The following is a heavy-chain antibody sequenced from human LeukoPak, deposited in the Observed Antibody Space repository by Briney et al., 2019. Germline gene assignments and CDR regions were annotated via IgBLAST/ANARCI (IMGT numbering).Heavy chain of an antibody. V-gene: IGHV4-59*01. CDR3: ARVSSGHSSREFDY. J-gene: IGHJ4*02. Sequence: PSETLSLTCTVSGGSLSSYYWSWIRQPPGKGLEWIGYIYYSGSTNYNPSLKSRVTISVDTSKNQFSLKLSSVTAADTAVYYCARVSSGHSSREFDYWGQGTLVTVSS. D-gene: IGHD6-13*01. CDR1: GGSLSSYY. CDR2: IYYSGST.